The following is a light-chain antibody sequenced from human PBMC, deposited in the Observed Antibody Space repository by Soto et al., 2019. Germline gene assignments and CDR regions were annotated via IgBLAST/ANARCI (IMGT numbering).Light chain of an antibody. J-gene: IGLJ1*01. CDR1: DIGDYDY. V-gene: IGLV2-14*01. CDR2: EVT. CDR3: SSFTTISTYV. Sequence: ALTQPASVSGSPGQSITISCTGSDIGDYDYVSWYQQHPGKVPKLIIYEVTNRPSGVSNRFSGSKSGNTASLTISGLQSDDEADYYCSSFTTISTYVFGTGTKVTVL.